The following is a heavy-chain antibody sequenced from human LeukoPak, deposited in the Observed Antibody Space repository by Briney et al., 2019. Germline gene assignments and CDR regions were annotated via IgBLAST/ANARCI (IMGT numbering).Heavy chain of an antibody. CDR3: ASSSGRLSH. V-gene: IGHV4-59*08. D-gene: IGHD1-26*01. J-gene: IGHJ4*02. CDR1: GGSISNYY. CDR2: IYYSGST. Sequence: SETLSLTCTVSGGSISNYYWTWIRQPPGRGLEWIGYIYYSGSTNYNPSLKSRVTISVDTSKNQFSLKLSSVTAADTAVYYCASSSGRLSHWGQGTLVTVSS.